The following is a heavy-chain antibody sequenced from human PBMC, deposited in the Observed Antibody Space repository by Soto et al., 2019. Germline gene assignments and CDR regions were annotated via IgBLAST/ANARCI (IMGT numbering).Heavy chain of an antibody. J-gene: IGHJ3*02. CDR1: GFTFSSYD. Sequence: EVQLVESGGGLVKPGGSLRLSCAASGFTFSSYDMHWVRQATGKGLEWVSAIGTAGDTYYPGSVRGRFTISRENAKNSLYLQMNSLRAGDTAVYYCAREGDFYAFDIWGQGTMVTVSS. D-gene: IGHD3-3*01. V-gene: IGHV3-13*01. CDR2: IGTAGDT. CDR3: AREGDFYAFDI.